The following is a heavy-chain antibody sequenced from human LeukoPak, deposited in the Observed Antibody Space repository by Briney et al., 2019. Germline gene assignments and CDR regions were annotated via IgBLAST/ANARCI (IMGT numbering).Heavy chain of an antibody. CDR1: GFTFSLYN. J-gene: IGHJ4*02. V-gene: IGHV3-48*01. CDR3: VRDNLENQWLERSY. Sequence: GGSLRLSCAVSGFTFSLYNMNWVRQAPGKGLEWVSRISASKTSIKYPDSVRGRFTISRDNVKNSVYLQMNSLRAEDTAIYYCVRDNLENQWLERSYWGQGTLVTVSS. CDR2: ISASKTSI. D-gene: IGHD6-19*01.